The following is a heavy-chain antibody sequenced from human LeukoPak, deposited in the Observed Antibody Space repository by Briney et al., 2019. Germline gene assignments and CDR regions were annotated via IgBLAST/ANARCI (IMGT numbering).Heavy chain of an antibody. J-gene: IGHJ4*02. CDR3: ARASKTFGGVIVPREPPYYFDY. V-gene: IGHV3-30*03. CDR2: ISYDARSN. CDR1: GFTFSSYG. D-gene: IGHD3-16*02. Sequence: GGSLRLSCATSGFTFSSYGMHWVRQVPGKGLEWVAVISYDARSNYHVDSVKGRFTISRDNSKNTLYLQMNSLRAEDTAVYYYARASKTFGGVIVPREPPYYFDYWGQGTLVTVSS.